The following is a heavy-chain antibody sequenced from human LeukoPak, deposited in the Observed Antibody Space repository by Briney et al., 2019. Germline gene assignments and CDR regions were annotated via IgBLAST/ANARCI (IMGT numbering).Heavy chain of an antibody. V-gene: IGHV3-48*03. J-gene: IGHJ4*02. Sequence: GGSLRLSCAASGFTFSSYEMNWVRQAPGKGLEWVSYISSSGSTIYYADSVKGRFTISRDNAENSLYLQMNSLRAEDTAVYYCATLVNYWSFDYWGQGTLVTVSS. CDR3: ATLVNYWSFDY. D-gene: IGHD1-1*01. CDR1: GFTFSSYE. CDR2: ISSSGSTI.